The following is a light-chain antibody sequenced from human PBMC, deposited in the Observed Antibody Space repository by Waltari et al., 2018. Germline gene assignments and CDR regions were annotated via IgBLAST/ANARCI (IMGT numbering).Light chain of an antibody. V-gene: IGKV1-5*03. J-gene: IGKJ2*01. CDR2: KAS. Sequence: IQMTQSPSTLSASVGDRVTITCRASQSITKALAWYQQKPGKAPKLLIYKASSLESGVSSRCSGSGSGTEFTLTISSLQTDDYGTYFCQHSNSYYTFGQGTKLEIK. CDR3: QHSNSYYT. CDR1: QSITKA.